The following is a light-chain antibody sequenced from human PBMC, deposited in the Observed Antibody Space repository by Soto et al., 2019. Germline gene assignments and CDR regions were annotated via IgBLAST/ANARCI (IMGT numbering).Light chain of an antibody. Sequence: EIELTQSPGTLSLSPGERATLSCRASQYVSSSFLAWIQQKPGLAPRLLIYGASSRATGVPDRYSASGSGTDFTLTISRLEPEDFAVFFCQQYGTSEIIFGQGTRLEIK. V-gene: IGKV3-20*01. CDR1: QYVSSSF. CDR2: GAS. CDR3: QQYGTSEII. J-gene: IGKJ5*01.